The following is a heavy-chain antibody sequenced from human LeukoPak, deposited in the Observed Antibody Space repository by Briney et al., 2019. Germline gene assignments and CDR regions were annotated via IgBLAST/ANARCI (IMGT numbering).Heavy chain of an antibody. CDR1: GYTFNNYG. J-gene: IGHJ5*02. V-gene: IGHV1-18*01. Sequence: ASVKVSCKASGYTFNNYGISWVRQAPGQGLEWVGWVTSYNGDTNYAQRFQGRVTMSTDTSTSTAYMELRSLRFDGTAIYYCAKDWHILTGRNCFDPWGQGTLVTVSS. D-gene: IGHD3-9*01. CDR2: VTSYNGDT. CDR3: AKDWHILTGRNCFDP.